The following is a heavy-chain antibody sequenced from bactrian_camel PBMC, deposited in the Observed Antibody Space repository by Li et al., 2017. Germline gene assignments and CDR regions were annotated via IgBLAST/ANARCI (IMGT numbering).Heavy chain of an antibody. CDR2: IYSDSPNP. CDR3: AAPSAAGSMSWADTAYQY. V-gene: IGHV3-2*01. D-gene: IGHD5*01. J-gene: IGHJ4*01. CDR1: GFTFSSYY. Sequence: HVQLVESGGGLVQPGGSLRLSCAASGFTFSSYYISWVRQPPGKGLEWVSSIYSDSPNPWYADSVKGRFTISRDNAKNTLYLNLGSLKPEDTAVYYCAAPSAAGSMSWADTAYQYWGQGTQVTVS.